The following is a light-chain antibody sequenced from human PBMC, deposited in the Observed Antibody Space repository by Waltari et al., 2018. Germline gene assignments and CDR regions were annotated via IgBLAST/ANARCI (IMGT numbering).Light chain of an antibody. CDR2: DAS. CDR3: QQRSNWPPYT. Sequence: ELVLTQSPAPLSLSPGERATLSCRASQSVSSYLAWYQQKPGQAPRLLIYDASNRATSIPARCSGSGSGTDFTLTISSLEPEDFAVYYCQQRSNWPPYTFGQGTKLEIK. J-gene: IGKJ2*01. CDR1: QSVSSY. V-gene: IGKV3-11*01.